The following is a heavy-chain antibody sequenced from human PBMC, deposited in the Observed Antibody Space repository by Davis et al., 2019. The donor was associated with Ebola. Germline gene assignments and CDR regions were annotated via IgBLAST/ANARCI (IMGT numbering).Heavy chain of an antibody. Sequence: GGSLRLSCAASGFPFSHYGMHWVRQAPGKGLEWVAFIRRDGSNKYYVDSVKGRFTISRDNSKNTLYLQMNSLRAEDTALYYCTKDKTMATQYWYFDLWGRGTLVSVSS. CDR2: IRRDGSNK. J-gene: IGHJ2*01. D-gene: IGHD4/OR15-4a*01. V-gene: IGHV3-30*02. CDR1: GFPFSHYG. CDR3: TKDKTMATQYWYFDL.